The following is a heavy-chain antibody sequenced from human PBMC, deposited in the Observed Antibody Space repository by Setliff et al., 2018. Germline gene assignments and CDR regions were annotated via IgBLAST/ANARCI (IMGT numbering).Heavy chain of an antibody. CDR2: LKYSGST. Sequence: SSETLSLTCTVSGGSINSGSYYWGWIRQPPGKGLEWTGSLKYSGSTYYNPSLKSRVTISVDTSKNQFSLKLSSVTAADTAVYYCARHRAEDYYGSGTIIWGWFDPWGQGTLVTVSS. D-gene: IGHD3-10*01. CDR1: GGSINSGSYY. V-gene: IGHV4-39*01. CDR3: ARHRAEDYYGSGTIIWGWFDP. J-gene: IGHJ5*02.